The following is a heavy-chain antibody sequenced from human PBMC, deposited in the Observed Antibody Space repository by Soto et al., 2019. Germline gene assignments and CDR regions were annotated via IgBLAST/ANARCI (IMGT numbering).Heavy chain of an antibody. J-gene: IGHJ4*02. CDR3: ASFVDTAMVRTPYFDY. D-gene: IGHD5-18*01. CDR1: GFTFSSYS. V-gene: IGHV3-21*01. Sequence: GGSLRLSCAASGFTFSSYSMNWVRQAPGKGLEWVSSISSSSSYIYYADSVKGRFTISRDNAKNSLYLQMNSLRAEDTAVYYCASFVDTAMVRTPYFDYWGQGTLVTVSS. CDR2: ISSSSSYI.